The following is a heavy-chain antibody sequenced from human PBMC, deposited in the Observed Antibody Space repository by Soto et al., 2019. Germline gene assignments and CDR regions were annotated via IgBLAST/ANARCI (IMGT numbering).Heavy chain of an antibody. Sequence: PSETLSLTCTVSGGSISSSSYYWGWIRQPPGKGLEWIGSIYYSGSTYYNPSLKSRVTISVDTSKNQFSLKLSSVTAADTAVYYCARILTMLYGIDVSGQGPTVTVSS. V-gene: IGHV4-39*01. J-gene: IGHJ6*02. CDR3: ARILTMLYGIDV. D-gene: IGHD3-10*01. CDR2: IYYSGST. CDR1: GGSISSSSYY.